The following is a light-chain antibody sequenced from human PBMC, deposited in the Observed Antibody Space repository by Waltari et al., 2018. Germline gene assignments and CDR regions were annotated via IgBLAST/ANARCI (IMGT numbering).Light chain of an antibody. CDR1: QDISNY. CDR2: DAS. Sequence: DIQMTQSPSSLSASVGDRVTITCQASQDISNYLNWYQQKPGKAPKPLIYDASNLETGVPSRSSGSGSVTDFTFTISSLQPEDIATYYCQQYDNLPFTFGPGTKVDIK. CDR3: QQYDNLPFT. J-gene: IGKJ3*01. V-gene: IGKV1-33*01.